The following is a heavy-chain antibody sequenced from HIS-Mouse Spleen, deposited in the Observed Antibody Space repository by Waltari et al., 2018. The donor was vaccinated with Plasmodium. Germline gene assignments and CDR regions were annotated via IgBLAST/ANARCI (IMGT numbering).Heavy chain of an antibody. CDR2: INYSGHT. V-gene: IGHV4-31*03. CDR1: AGPISSGGYY. J-gene: IGHJ3*02. Sequence: QEQLQESGPGLVTPSQTPSLTCTVSAGPISSGGYYWSWIRQHPGKGLEWIGYINYSGHTYDTPCHKSRVTISVGPSKSQFSLKLSSVTAADTAVYYGVRVSPPANWGALNAFDIWGQGTMVTVSS. CDR3: VRVSPPANWGALNAFDI. D-gene: IGHD7-27*01.